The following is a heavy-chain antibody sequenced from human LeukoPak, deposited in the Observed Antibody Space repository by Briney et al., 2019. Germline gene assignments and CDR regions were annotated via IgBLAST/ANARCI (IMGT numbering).Heavy chain of an antibody. V-gene: IGHV1-46*01. Sequence: ASVKVSCKASGYTFTSYYMHWVRQAPGQGLEWMGIINPSGGSTSYAQKFQGRVTMTRDMSTSTVYMELSSLRSEDTAVYYCARDGASEVGRDGYNLRYYYYYMDVWGKGTTVTVSS. CDR3: ARDGASEVGRDGYNLRYYYYYMDV. J-gene: IGHJ6*03. CDR2: INPSGGST. D-gene: IGHD5-24*01. CDR1: GYTFTSYY.